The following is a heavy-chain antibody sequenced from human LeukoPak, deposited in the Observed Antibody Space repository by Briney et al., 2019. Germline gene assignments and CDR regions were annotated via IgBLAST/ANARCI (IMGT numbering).Heavy chain of an antibody. CDR1: GFTFDDYA. V-gene: IGHV3-43D*03. CDR2: ISWDGGGT. J-gene: IGHJ4*02. Sequence: GGSLRLTCAASGFTFDDYAMHWVRQAPGKGLEWVSLISWDGGGTYYADTVKGRFTISRDNSKNSLYLQMNSLRAEDTALYYCAKDMAAYYYTSGNIDYWGQGTLVTVSS. D-gene: IGHD3-10*01. CDR3: AKDMAAYYYTSGNIDY.